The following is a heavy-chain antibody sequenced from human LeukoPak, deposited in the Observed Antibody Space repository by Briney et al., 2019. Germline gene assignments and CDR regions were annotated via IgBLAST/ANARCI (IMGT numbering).Heavy chain of an antibody. Sequence: SETLSLTCAVYGGSFSGYFWSWIRQPPGKGLAWIGEINHSGITNYNPSLKSRVTISVDTSKNQFSLKLSSVTAADTAVYYCARVPERGYCNSTSCYYYYYYGMDVWGQGTTVTVSS. J-gene: IGHJ6*02. D-gene: IGHD2-2*01. CDR3: ARVPERGYCNSTSCYYYYYYGMDV. CDR1: GGSFSGYF. CDR2: INHSGIT. V-gene: IGHV4-34*01.